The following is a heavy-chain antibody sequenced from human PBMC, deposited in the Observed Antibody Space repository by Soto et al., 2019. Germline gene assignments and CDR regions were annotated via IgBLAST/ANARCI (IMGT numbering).Heavy chain of an antibody. V-gene: IGHV4-34*01. CDR3: ARGPIWFGARYYYGMDV. D-gene: IGHD3-10*01. Sequence: SETLSLTCAVYGGSFSGYYWSWIRQPPGKGLEWIGEINHSGSTNYNPSLKSRVTISVDTSKSQFSLKLSSVTAADTAVYYCARGPIWFGARYYYGMDVWGQGTTVTVSS. CDR1: GGSFSGYY. CDR2: INHSGST. J-gene: IGHJ6*02.